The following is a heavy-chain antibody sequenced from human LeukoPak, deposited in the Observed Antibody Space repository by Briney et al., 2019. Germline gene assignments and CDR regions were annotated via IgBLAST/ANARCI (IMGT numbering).Heavy chain of an antibody. CDR3: ARNDYGDLLDY. V-gene: IGHV3-7*01. J-gene: IGHJ4*02. D-gene: IGHD4-17*01. CDR2: IKQDGSEK. CDR1: GFPFSSYW. Sequence: GGSLRLSCAASGFPFSSYWMSWVRQAPGKGLEWVANIKQDGSEKYYVGSVKGRFTISRDNAKNSLYLQMNSLRAEDTAVYYCARNDYGDLLDYWGQGTLVTVSS.